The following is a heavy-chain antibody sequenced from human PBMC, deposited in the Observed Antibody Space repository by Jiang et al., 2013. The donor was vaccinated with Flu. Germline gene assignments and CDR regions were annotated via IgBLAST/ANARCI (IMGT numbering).Heavy chain of an antibody. CDR1: GGSISSSNW. CDR2: IYHSGST. CDR3: AREVWQQLVRYFDY. V-gene: IGHV4-4*02. D-gene: IGHD6-13*01. J-gene: IGHJ4*02. Sequence: SLTCAVSGGSISSSNWWSWVRQPPGKGLEWIGEIYHSGSTNYNPSLKSRVTISVDKSKNQFSLKLSSVTAADTAVYYCAREVWQQLVRYFDYWGQGTLVTVSS.